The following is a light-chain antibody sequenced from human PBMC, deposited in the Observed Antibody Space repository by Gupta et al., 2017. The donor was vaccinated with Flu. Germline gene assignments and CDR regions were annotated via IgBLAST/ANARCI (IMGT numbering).Light chain of an antibody. CDR3: QQRSLWPLT. Sequence: EIVLTQSPATLSLSPGERATLSCRASPSVSYYLAWYQQKPGQAPRLLIYDASNRATGIPARFSGSGSGADFTLTISILEPEDLAVYYCQQRSLWPLTFGGGTKVEIK. J-gene: IGKJ4*01. V-gene: IGKV3-11*01. CDR2: DAS. CDR1: PSVSYY.